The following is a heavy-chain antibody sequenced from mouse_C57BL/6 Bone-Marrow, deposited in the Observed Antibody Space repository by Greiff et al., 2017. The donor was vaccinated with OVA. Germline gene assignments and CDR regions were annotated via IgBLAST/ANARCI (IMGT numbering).Heavy chain of an antibody. Sequence: DVKLVESGTVLARPGASVKMSCKTSGYTFTSYWMHWVKQRPGQGLEWIGAIYPGNSDTSYNQKFKGKAKLTAVTSASTAYMELSSLTNEDSAVYYCTREVLYYYGSSYWYFDVWGTGTTVTVSS. CDR3: TREVLYYYGSSYWYFDV. D-gene: IGHD1-1*01. CDR2: IYPGNSDT. CDR1: GYTFTSYW. V-gene: IGHV1-5*01. J-gene: IGHJ1*03.